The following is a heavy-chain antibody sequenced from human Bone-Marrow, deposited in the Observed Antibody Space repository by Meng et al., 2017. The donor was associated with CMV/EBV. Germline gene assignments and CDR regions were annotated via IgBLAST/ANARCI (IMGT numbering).Heavy chain of an antibody. CDR1: GFTLSSYA. V-gene: IGHV3-21*01. Sequence: LSLTCAASGFTLSSYAMIWVRQTPGKGLEWLSFITSSSTLIYQADSVKGRFTVSRDNAKNSLYLQMNSLRAEDTAIYYCARDPDHSHGGSGRCLDYWGQGTLVTVSS. J-gene: IGHJ4*02. D-gene: IGHD3-10*01. CDR3: ARDPDHSHGGSGRCLDY. CDR2: ITSSSTLI.